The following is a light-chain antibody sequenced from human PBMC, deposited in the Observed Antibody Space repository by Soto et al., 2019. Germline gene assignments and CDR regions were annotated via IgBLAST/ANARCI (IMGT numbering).Light chain of an antibody. CDR2: DAS. Sequence: EIVLTQSPATLSLSPGERATLSCRASQSISSNLAWYQQKRGQAPRLLIYDASNRATSIPARFSGSGSGTDFTLTISSLEPEDFAIYYCQQRSNWPPLTFGGGTKVEIK. V-gene: IGKV3-11*01. CDR3: QQRSNWPPLT. CDR1: QSISSN. J-gene: IGKJ4*01.